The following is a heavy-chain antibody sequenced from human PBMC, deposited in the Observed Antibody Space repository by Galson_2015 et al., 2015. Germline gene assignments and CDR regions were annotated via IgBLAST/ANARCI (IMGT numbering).Heavy chain of an antibody. CDR2: IRSRGYGGTT. CDR1: GFIFSNYA. J-gene: IGHJ3*01. V-gene: IGHV3-49*03. D-gene: IGHD3-16*01. Sequence: SLRLSCATSGFIFSNYAMSWFRQAPGKGLEWVAFIRSRGYGGTTEYAASVEGRFTISRDDSKSIAYLQMNSLKTEDTAIYYCTSRSAYKLGGAVDFWGQGTMVTVSS. CDR3: TSRSAYKLGGAVDF.